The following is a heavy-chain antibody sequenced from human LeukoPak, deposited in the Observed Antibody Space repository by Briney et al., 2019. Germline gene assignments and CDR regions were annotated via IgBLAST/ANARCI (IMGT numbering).Heavy chain of an antibody. J-gene: IGHJ4*02. Sequence: PGGSLRLSCAASGSTFSSYAMHWVRQAPGKGLEYVSAISSNGGSTYYANSVKGRFTISRDNSKNTLYLQMGSLRAEDMAVYYCARGGYYDSSGYHDYWGQGTLVTVSS. V-gene: IGHV3-64*01. D-gene: IGHD3-22*01. CDR2: ISSNGGST. CDR1: GSTFSSYA. CDR3: ARGGYYDSSGYHDY.